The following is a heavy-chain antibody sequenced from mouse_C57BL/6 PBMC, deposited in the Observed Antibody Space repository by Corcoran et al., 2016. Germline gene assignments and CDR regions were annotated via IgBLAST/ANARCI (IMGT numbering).Heavy chain of an antibody. CDR3: AREDPRRDAMDY. V-gene: IGHV3-6*01. CDR2: ISYDGSN. J-gene: IGHJ4*01. CDR1: GYSINRGYY. Sequence: DVQLQESGPDLVKPSQSLSLTCSVTGYSINRGYYWNWIRQVPGNKLEWMGYISYDGSNNYNPSLKNRISITRDTSKNQFFLKLNSVTTEDTATYYCAREDPRRDAMDYWGQGTSVTVSS.